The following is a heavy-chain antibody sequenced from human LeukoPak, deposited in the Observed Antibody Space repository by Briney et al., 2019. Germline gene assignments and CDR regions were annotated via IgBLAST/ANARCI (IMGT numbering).Heavy chain of an antibody. CDR2: YDDNT. CDR3: AARKVRGVWFYLDY. V-gene: IGHV3-23*01. D-gene: IGHD3-10*01. CDR1: GFTVSVYA. J-gene: IGHJ4*02. Sequence: GVSLRLSCAASGFTVSVYAMAWVRQAPGKGLEWVSIYDDNTYYADSVKGRFAISTDNSKNTLYLQMNSLRVEDTAVYFCAARKVRGVWFYLDYWGQGTLVTVSS.